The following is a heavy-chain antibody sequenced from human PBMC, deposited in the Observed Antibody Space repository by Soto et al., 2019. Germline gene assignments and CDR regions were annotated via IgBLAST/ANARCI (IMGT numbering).Heavy chain of an antibody. CDR3: ARVEGYCSGGSCYRIDY. CDR2: IYYSGST. Sequence: SSETLSLTCTVSGGSIRSGDYYWSWIRQPPGKGLEWIGYIYYSGSTYYNPSLKSRVTISVDTSKNQFSLKLSSVTAADTAVYYCARVEGYCSGGSCYRIDYWGQGTLVTVS. CDR1: GGSIRSGDYY. D-gene: IGHD2-15*01. V-gene: IGHV4-30-4*01. J-gene: IGHJ4*02.